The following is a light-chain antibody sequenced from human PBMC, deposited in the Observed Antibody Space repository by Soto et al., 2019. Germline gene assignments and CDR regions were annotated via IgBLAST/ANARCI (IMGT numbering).Light chain of an antibody. V-gene: IGKV2-28*01. CDR3: MQALQTPIT. CDR1: QSLLHSNGYNY. Sequence: DIVMTQSPLSLPFTPGEPASISCRSSQSLLHSNGYNYLDWYLQKPGQSPQLLIYLGSNRASGVPDRFSGSGSGTDFTLKISRVEAEDVWVYYCMQALQTPITFGQGTRLEIK. J-gene: IGKJ5*01. CDR2: LGS.